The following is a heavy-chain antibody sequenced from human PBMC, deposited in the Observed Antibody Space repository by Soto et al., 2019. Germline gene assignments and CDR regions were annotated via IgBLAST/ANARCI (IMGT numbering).Heavy chain of an antibody. CDR1: GYTFTSYG. J-gene: IGHJ4*02. Sequence: QVQLVQSGAEVKKPGASVKVSCKASGYTFTSYGISWVRQAPGQGLEWMGWISAYNGNTNYAQKLQGRVTMTTDTSTSTAYMKLRSLRSDDTAVYYCARHLDYDILTGYPRRGSYFDYWGQGTLVTVSS. D-gene: IGHD3-9*01. CDR3: ARHLDYDILTGYPRRGSYFDY. V-gene: IGHV1-18*01. CDR2: ISAYNGNT.